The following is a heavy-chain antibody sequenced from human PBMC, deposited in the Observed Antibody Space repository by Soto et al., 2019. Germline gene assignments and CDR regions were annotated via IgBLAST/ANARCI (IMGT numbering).Heavy chain of an antibody. CDR3: AKDLQSYGDYDYYCYGMDV. CDR1: GFTFSTYG. CDR2: ISYDGTNK. Sequence: QVQLVESGGGEVQPGRSLTISCAASGFTFSTYGMHWVRQTPGKGLEWVAGISYDGTNKFYSDSVKGRFTISRDNFKNTPTLQMNSLRADDTAVYSCAKDLQSYGDYDYYCYGMDVWGLGTRVTVSS. J-gene: IGHJ6*02. V-gene: IGHV3-30*18. D-gene: IGHD4-17*01.